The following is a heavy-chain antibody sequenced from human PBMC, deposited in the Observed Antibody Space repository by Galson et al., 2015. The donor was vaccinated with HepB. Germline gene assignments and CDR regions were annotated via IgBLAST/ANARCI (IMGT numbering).Heavy chain of an antibody. V-gene: IGHV1-18*04. CDR3: ARDLSHSLDY. CDR1: GYSFTNNG. CDR2: ISTNSGNT. Sequence: SVKVSCKASGYSFTNNGISWVRQAPGQGLEWLGWISTNSGNTKSAQRLQGRVTMTRDTSTSTAYMELRRLKSDDSAVYYCARDLSHSLDYWGQGTLVTVSS. J-gene: IGHJ4*02.